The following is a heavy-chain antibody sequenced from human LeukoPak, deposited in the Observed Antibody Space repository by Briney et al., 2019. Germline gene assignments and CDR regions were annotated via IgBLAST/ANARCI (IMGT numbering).Heavy chain of an antibody. J-gene: IGHJ4*02. CDR2: IIPIFGTA. CDR3: ASDRFGQLLLNVWYFDY. D-gene: IGHD3-10*01. Sequence: GSSVKVSCKASGATFSSYAISWVRQAPGQGLEWMGRIIPIFGTANYAQKFQGRVPITTDESTSTAYMELSSLRSEDTAVYYCASDRFGQLLLNVWYFDYWGQGTLVTVSS. CDR1: GATFSSYA. V-gene: IGHV1-69*05.